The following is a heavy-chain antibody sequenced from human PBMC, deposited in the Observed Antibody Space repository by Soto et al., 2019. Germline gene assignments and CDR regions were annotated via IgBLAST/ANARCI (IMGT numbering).Heavy chain of an antibody. CDR2: ISGYNGDT. V-gene: IGHV1-18*01. D-gene: IGHD2-8*01. CDR3: AKNGQPPYYYGLDV. CDR1: GYTFTRYG. Sequence: QGHLVQSGAEVKKPGASVKVSCKASGYTFTRYGISWVRQAPGQGLEWMGWISGYNGDTNHAQNLQGRVTMTIDTSTTTAYMELRSLTSDDTAVYYCAKNGQPPYYYGLDVWGQGTTVTVSS. J-gene: IGHJ6*02.